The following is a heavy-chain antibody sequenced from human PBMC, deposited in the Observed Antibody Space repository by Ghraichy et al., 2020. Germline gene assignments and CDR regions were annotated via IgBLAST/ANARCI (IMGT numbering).Heavy chain of an antibody. Sequence: GGSLRLSCAASGFTFSSYWMSWVRQAPGKGLEWVANIKQDGSEKYYVDSVKGRFTISRDNAKNSLYLQMNSLRAEDTAVYYCRVWWFGELNAFDIWGQGTMVTVSS. CDR3: RVWWFGELNAFDI. CDR2: IKQDGSEK. CDR1: GFTFSSYW. J-gene: IGHJ3*02. D-gene: IGHD3-10*01. V-gene: IGHV3-7*03.